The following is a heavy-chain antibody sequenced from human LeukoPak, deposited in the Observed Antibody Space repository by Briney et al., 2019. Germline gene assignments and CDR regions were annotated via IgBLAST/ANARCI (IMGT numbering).Heavy chain of an antibody. J-gene: IGHJ6*02. Sequence: PGGSLRLSCAASGFTFSSYSMNWVRQAPGKGLEWVSSISSSSSYIYYADSVKGRFTISRDNAKNSLYLQMNSLRAEDTAVYYCARAMEDYYGMDVWGQGTTVTVSS. D-gene: IGHD1-1*01. V-gene: IGHV3-21*01. CDR3: ARAMEDYYGMDV. CDR2: ISSSSSYI. CDR1: GFTFSSYS.